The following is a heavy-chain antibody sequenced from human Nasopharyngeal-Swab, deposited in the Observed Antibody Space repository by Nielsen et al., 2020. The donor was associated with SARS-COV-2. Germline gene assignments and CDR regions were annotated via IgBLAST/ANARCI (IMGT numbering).Heavy chain of an antibody. J-gene: IGHJ3*02. CDR1: GDTFNNNA. D-gene: IGHD3-22*01. CDR3: ARESLPSYYDDSRGYAGYAFDI. Sequence: SVKVSCKASGDTFNNNAISWVRQAPGQGLEWMGGIIPIYGTTNRAQKFQGRLTITADDTTNTAYMELSSLRSEDTAVYYCARESLPSYYDDSRGYAGYAFDIWGQGTRVTVSS. CDR2: IIPIYGTT. V-gene: IGHV1-69*13.